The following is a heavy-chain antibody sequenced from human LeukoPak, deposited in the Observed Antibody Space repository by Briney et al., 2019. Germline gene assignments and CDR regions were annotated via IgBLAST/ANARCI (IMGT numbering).Heavy chain of an antibody. V-gene: IGHV4-59*01. CDR2: IYYSGST. J-gene: IGHJ6*02. Sequence: SETLSLTCTVSGGSISSYYWSWIRQPPGKGLEWIGYIYYSGSTNYNPSLKSRVTISVDTSKNQFSLKLSSVTAADTAVYYCARGHGHNFGYYYYGMDVWGQGTTVTVSS. CDR1: GGSISSYY. CDR3: ARGHGHNFGYYYYGMDV. D-gene: IGHD5-24*01.